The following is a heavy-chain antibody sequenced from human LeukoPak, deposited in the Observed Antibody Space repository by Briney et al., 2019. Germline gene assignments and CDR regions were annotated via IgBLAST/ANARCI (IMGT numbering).Heavy chain of an antibody. CDR3: ARDLAIVVVPAAPSFDY. J-gene: IGHJ4*02. D-gene: IGHD2-2*03. CDR1: GFTVSSNY. V-gene: IGHV3-66*01. CDR2: IYSGGST. Sequence: GGSLRLSCAASGFTVSSNYMSWVRQAPGKGLEWISVIYSGGSTYYADSVKGRFTISRDNSKNTLYLQMNSLRAEDTAVYYCARDLAIVVVPAAPSFDYWGQGTLVTVSS.